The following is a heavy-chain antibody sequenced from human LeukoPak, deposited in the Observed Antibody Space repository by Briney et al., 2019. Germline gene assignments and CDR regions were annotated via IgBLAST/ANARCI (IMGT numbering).Heavy chain of an antibody. Sequence: GGSLRLSCAASGFTFSDYYMSWIRQAPGKGLEWVSYISSSGSTIYYADSVKGRFTISRDNAKISLYLQMNSLRAEDTAVYYCARFDFWSGYVPFDYWGQGTLVTVSS. CDR2: ISSSGSTI. CDR1: GFTFSDYY. J-gene: IGHJ4*02. V-gene: IGHV3-11*04. CDR3: ARFDFWSGYVPFDY. D-gene: IGHD3-3*01.